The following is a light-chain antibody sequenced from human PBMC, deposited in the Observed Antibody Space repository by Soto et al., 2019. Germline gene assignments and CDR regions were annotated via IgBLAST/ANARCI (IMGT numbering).Light chain of an antibody. CDR3: QQRSNWPFT. J-gene: IGKJ3*01. CDR2: DAS. Sequence: EIVLTQSPATLSLSPGERATLSCRASQSVSSYLAWYQQKPGQAPRLLIYDASNRATGIPARFSGSGSGTDFTLTISSPEPEEVSVDYCQQRSNWPFTFGPGTEVDIK. CDR1: QSVSSY. V-gene: IGKV3-11*01.